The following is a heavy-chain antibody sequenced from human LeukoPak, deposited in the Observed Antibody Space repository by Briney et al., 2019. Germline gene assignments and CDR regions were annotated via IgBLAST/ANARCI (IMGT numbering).Heavy chain of an antibody. V-gene: IGHV1-69*06. J-gene: IGHJ3*02. Sequence: GASVKVSCKASGGTFSSYAISWVRQAPGQGLEWMGGIIPIFGTANYAQKFQGRVTVTADKSTSTAYMELSSLRSEDTAVYYCARVVSDAFDIWGQGTMVTVSS. CDR3: ARVVSDAFDI. CDR1: GGTFSSYA. CDR2: IIPIFGTA.